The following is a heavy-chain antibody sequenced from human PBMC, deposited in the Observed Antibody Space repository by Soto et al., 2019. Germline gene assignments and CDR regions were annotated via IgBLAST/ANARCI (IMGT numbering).Heavy chain of an antibody. Sequence: EVQLVESGGGLVQPGGSLRLSCAASGFTVSSNYMSWVRQAPGKGLEWVSVIYSGGSTYYADSVKGRFTISRDNSKNTLYLQMNSLRAEDTAVYYCARTGSGSYFYYYYMDVWGKGTTVTVSS. D-gene: IGHD3-10*01. CDR2: IYSGGST. CDR1: GFTVSSNY. V-gene: IGHV3-66*01. CDR3: ARTGSGSYFYYYYMDV. J-gene: IGHJ6*03.